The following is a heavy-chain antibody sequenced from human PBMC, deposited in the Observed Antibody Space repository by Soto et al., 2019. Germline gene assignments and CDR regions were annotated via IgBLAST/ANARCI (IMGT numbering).Heavy chain of an antibody. Sequence: AGGFLRLSCAASGFTFSSYWMTWVRQAPGKGLEWVANIKQDGSEKYYVDSVKGRFTISRDNAKNTLYLQMNSLRVEDTAMYYCARDRNGYNFWGQGTMVT. CDR3: ARDRNGYNF. CDR1: GFTFSSYW. D-gene: IGHD5-12*01. CDR2: IKQDGSEK. V-gene: IGHV3-7*01. J-gene: IGHJ3*01.